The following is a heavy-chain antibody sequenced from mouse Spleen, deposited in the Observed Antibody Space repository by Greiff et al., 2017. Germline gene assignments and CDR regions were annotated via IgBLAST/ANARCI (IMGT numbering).Heavy chain of an antibody. CDR1: GYTFTDYA. D-gene: IGHD1-1*01. CDR2: ISTYYGDA. CDR3: ARGDGSSPYAMDY. J-gene: IGHJ4*01. Sequence: QVQLKESGAELVRPGVSVKISCKGSGYTFTDYAMHWVKQSHAKSLEWIGVISTYYGDASYNQKFKGKATMTVDKSSSTAYMELARLTSEDSAIYYCARGDGSSPYAMDYWGQGTSVTVSS. V-gene: IGHV1S137*01.